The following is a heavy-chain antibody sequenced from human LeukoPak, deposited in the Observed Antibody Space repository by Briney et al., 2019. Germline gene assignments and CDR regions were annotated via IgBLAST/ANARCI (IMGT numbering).Heavy chain of an antibody. V-gene: IGHV4-39*01. CDR3: ARLEPYDSSGTNKYYFDY. D-gene: IGHD3-22*01. CDR1: GFSLSTSGMC. Sequence: SGPTLVNPTQTLTLTCTFSGFSLSTSGMCVSWIRQPPGKGLEWIGSIHYSGSTYYNPSLKSRVTLSLDTSKNQFSLRLSSVTAADTAMYYCARLEPYDSSGTNKYYFDYWGEGDLVTVSS. CDR2: IHYSGST. J-gene: IGHJ4*02.